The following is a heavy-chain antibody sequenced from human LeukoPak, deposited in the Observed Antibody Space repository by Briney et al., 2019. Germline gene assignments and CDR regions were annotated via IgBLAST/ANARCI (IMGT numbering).Heavy chain of an antibody. D-gene: IGHD3-9*01. Sequence: SETLSLTCAVYGGSFSGYYWSWIRQPPGKGLEWIGEINLSGSTNYNPSLKSRVTISVDTSKNQFSLKLSSVTAADTAVYYCARGPRYFDWLLYRSGAFDIWGQGTMVTVSS. CDR3: ARGPRYFDWLLYRSGAFDI. CDR2: INLSGST. V-gene: IGHV4-34*01. CDR1: GGSFSGYY. J-gene: IGHJ3*02.